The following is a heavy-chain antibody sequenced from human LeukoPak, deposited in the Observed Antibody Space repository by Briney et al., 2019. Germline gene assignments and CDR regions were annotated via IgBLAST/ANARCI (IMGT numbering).Heavy chain of an antibody. CDR1: GGTFSSYA. Sequence: SVKVSCKASGGTFSSYAISWVRQAPGQGLEWMGGIIPIFGTANYAQKFQGGVTITADESTSTAYMELSSLRSEDTAVYYCACGGDSLYYYYGMDVWGQGTTVTVSS. J-gene: IGHJ6*02. CDR3: ACGGDSLYYYYGMDV. CDR2: IIPIFGTA. D-gene: IGHD2-21*02. V-gene: IGHV1-69*13.